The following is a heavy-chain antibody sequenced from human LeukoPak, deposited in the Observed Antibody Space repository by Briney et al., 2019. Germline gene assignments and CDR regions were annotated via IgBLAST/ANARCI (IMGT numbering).Heavy chain of an antibody. V-gene: IGHV3-33*01. CDR2: TWYDGRNK. J-gene: IGHJ4*02. CDR3: ARERLGAGSCPDY. CDR1: GLTFNA. Sequence: GGSLRLSCAASGLTFNAIHWVRQAPGKGLEWVALTWYDGRNKYNADSVKGRFTISIDNYKNMVYLHMNSLRADDTAVYYCARERLGAGSCPDYWGQGTLVTVSS. D-gene: IGHD3-16*01.